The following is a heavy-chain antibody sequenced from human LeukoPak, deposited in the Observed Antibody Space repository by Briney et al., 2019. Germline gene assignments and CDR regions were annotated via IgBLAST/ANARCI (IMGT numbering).Heavy chain of an antibody. CDR2: INPNSGGT. CDR3: ARDRGYCSSTSCYHWFDP. CDR1: GYTFTGYY. Sequence: GASVKVSCKASGYTFTGYYMHWVRQAPGQGLEWMGWINPNSGGTNYARKFQGRVTMTRDTSISTAYMELSRLRSDDTAVYYCARDRGYCSSTSCYHWFDPWGQGTLVTVSS. J-gene: IGHJ5*02. D-gene: IGHD2-2*01. V-gene: IGHV1-2*02.